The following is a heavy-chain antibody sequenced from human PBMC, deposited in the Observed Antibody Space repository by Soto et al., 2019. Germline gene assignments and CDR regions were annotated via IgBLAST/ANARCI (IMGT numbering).Heavy chain of an antibody. CDR1: GFTFSNSS. CDR2: ISGGGSRT. Sequence: EVQLLESGGGLVQPGGSLRLSCAASGFTFSNSSMTWVRQAPGKGLDWVSVISGGGSRTYYADSVKGRFTISRDNSKNTLYLLMNSLRAEDTAVYYCAKELVDTVPTIGLDYWGQGTQVTVSS. J-gene: IGHJ4*02. CDR3: AKELVDTVPTIGLDY. D-gene: IGHD5-12*01. V-gene: IGHV3-23*01.